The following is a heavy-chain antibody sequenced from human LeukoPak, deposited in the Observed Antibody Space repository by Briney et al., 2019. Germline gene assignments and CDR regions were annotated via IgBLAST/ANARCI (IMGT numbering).Heavy chain of an antibody. Sequence: SETLSLTFTVSGGSISSYYWSWIRQPPGKGLEWIGYTYYSGSTKYNPSLTSRVTISVDTSKNQFSLKLSSVTAADTAVFYCARHLNSYSFDYWGQGTLVTVSS. V-gene: IGHV4-59*08. CDR1: GGSISSYY. J-gene: IGHJ4*02. D-gene: IGHD4-23*01. CDR2: TYYSGST. CDR3: ARHLNSYSFDY.